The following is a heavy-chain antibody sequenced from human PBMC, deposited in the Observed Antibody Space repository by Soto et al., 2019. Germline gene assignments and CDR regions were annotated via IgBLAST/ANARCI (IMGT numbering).Heavy chain of an antibody. CDR3: ARRGNSYGDWFDP. J-gene: IGHJ5*02. V-gene: IGHV4-30-2*01. CDR2: IYHSGST. Sequence: SETLSLTWAVSGGSISSGGYCWSWIRPPPGKGLEWIGYIYHSGSTYYNPSLKSRVIISVDRSKNQFSLKLSSVTAADTAVYYCARRGNSYGDWFDPWGQGTLVTVSS. D-gene: IGHD5-18*01. CDR1: GGSISSGGYC.